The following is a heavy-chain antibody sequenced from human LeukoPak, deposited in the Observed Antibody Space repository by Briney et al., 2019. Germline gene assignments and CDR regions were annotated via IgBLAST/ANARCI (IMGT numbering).Heavy chain of an antibody. J-gene: IGHJ3*02. Sequence: GGSLRLSCAASGFTFSSYSMNWVRQAPGKGLEWVSSISSSSSYIYYADSVKGRSTISRDNAKNSLYLQTNSLRAEDTAVYYCARDEAYGSGSYYTRLDAFDIWGQGTMVTVSS. CDR3: ARDEAYGSGSYYTRLDAFDI. CDR2: ISSSSSYI. CDR1: GFTFSSYS. V-gene: IGHV3-21*01. D-gene: IGHD3-10*01.